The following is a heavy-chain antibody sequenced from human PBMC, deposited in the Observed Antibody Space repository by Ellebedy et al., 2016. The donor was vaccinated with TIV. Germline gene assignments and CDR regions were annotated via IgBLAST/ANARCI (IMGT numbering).Heavy chain of an antibody. CDR3: AKDAREKARITWEYDF. V-gene: IGHV3-74*01. Sequence: PGGSLRLSCAASGFTFSSYWMHWVRQAPGKGLVWVSRINSDGSSISYADSVKGRFTISRDSSTNTLYLQMDSLRVEDTAVYHCAKDAREKARITWEYDFWGQGSLVTVSS. D-gene: IGHD5-24*01. J-gene: IGHJ4*02. CDR2: INSDGSSI. CDR1: GFTFSSYW.